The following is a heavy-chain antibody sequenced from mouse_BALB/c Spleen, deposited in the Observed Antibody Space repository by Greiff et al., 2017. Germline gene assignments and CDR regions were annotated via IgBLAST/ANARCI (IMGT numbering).Heavy chain of an antibody. CDR2: ISDGGSYT. V-gene: IGHV5-4*02. D-gene: IGHD2-12*01. Sequence: EVQGVESGGGLVKPGGSLKLSCAASGFTFSDYYMYWVRQTPEKRLEWVATISDGGSYTYYPDSVKGRFTISRDNAKNNLYLQMSSLKSEDTAMYYCARDDTTRTWFAYWGQGTLVTVSA. J-gene: IGHJ3*01. CDR3: ARDDTTRTWFAY. CDR1: GFTFSDYY.